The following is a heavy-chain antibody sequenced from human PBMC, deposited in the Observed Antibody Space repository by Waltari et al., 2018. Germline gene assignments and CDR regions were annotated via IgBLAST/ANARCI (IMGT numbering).Heavy chain of an antibody. V-gene: IGHV3-53*01. J-gene: IGHJ4*02. CDR3: AKYSGYDFDY. CDR1: GLNFSRIY. D-gene: IGHD5-12*01. Sequence: EVQLVESGGGLIQPGGSLRLSGAVSGLNFSRIYRSWVRQAPGKGLQFVSIIYSGHNRYYADPVKGRFAISRDNSKNTVYLHMNSRTVEDTAVYYCAKYSGYDFDYWGQGTLVTVSS. CDR2: IYSGHNR.